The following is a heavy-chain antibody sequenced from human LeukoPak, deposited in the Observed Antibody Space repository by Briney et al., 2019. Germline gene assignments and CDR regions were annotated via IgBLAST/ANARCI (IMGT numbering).Heavy chain of an antibody. Sequence: GGSLRLSCAASGFTFSSYAMSWVRQAPGKGLEWVANIKEDGSEKNYVDSVKGRFTLSRDNAKNSLYLQMNSLRAEDTAVYYCARSGSDFDYWGQGTLVSVSS. CDR3: ARSGSDFDY. V-gene: IGHV3-7*01. CDR2: IKEDGSEK. D-gene: IGHD3-3*01. J-gene: IGHJ4*02. CDR1: GFTFSSYA.